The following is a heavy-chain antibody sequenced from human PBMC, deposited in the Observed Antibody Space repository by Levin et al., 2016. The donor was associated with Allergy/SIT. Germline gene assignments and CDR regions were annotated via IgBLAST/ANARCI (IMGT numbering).Heavy chain of an antibody. Sequence: SETLSLTCTVSGGSISSYYWSWIRQPPGKGLEWIGYIYYSGSTNYNPSLKSRVTISVDTSKNQFSLKLSSVTAADTAVYYCARHYRDCGGDCYSPEGDYYYYGMDVWGQGTTVTVSS. J-gene: IGHJ6*02. CDR3: ARHYRDCGGDCYSPEGDYYYYGMDV. V-gene: IGHV4-59*08. CDR1: GGSISSYY. D-gene: IGHD2-21*02. CDR2: IYYSGST.